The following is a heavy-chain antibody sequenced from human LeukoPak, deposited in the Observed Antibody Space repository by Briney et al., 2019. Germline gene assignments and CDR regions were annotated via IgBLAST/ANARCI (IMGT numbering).Heavy chain of an antibody. CDR1: GFTLISYA. CDR2: IRNSDT. J-gene: IGHJ4*02. D-gene: IGHD5-12*01. V-gene: IGHV3-23*01. CDR3: AKGDTIVATTYYFDY. Sequence: GGSLRLSCAASGFTLISYAMSWVRQAPGKGLEWVSGIRNSDTYYADSVKGRFTISRDNSKKTVYLQMNSLRAEDTAVYYCAKGDTIVATTYYFDYWGQGTLVTVSS.